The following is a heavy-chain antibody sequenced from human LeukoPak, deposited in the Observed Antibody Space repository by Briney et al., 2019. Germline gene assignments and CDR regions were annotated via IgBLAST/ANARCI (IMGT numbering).Heavy chain of an antibody. Sequence: PSETLSLTCAVYGGSFSGYYWSWIRQPPGKGLEWIGEINHSGSTNYNPSLKSRVTISVDTSKNQFSLKLSSVTAADTAVYYCARRRGGYSYGPRELDYWGPGTLVTVSS. V-gene: IGHV4-34*01. CDR3: ARRRGGYSYGPRELDY. CDR2: INHSGST. CDR1: GGSFSGYY. J-gene: IGHJ4*02. D-gene: IGHD5-18*01.